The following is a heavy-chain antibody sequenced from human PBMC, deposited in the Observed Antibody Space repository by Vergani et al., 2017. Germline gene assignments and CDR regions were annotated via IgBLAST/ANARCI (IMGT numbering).Heavy chain of an antibody. CDR3: ARDGEFGELFQYYYYYYMDV. CDR1: GFTFSSYA. D-gene: IGHD3-10*01. Sequence: QVQLEESGGGVVQPGRSLRLSCAASGFTFSSYAMHWVRQAPGKGLEWVAVISYDGSNKYYADPVKGRFTISRDNSKNTLYLQMNSLRAEDTAVYYCARDGEFGELFQYYYYYYMDVWGKGTTVTVSS. J-gene: IGHJ6*03. CDR2: ISYDGSNK. V-gene: IGHV3-30-3*01.